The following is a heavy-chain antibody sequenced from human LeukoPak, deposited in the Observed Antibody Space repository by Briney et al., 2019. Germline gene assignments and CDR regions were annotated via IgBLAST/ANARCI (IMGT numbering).Heavy chain of an antibody. V-gene: IGHV1-2*02. CDR2: INPYRGGT. D-gene: IGHD3-16*02. Sequence: ASVKVSCKASGYTFNDYYINWVRQAPGQGLEWMGWINPYRGGTNYAQGFQGRVTMTSDTSISTAYMELSRLTSDDTAVYYCASLGLGDTHYVWGSYRFSDYWGQGTQVTVSS. J-gene: IGHJ4*02. CDR1: GYTFNDYY. CDR3: ASLGLGDTHYVWGSYRFSDY.